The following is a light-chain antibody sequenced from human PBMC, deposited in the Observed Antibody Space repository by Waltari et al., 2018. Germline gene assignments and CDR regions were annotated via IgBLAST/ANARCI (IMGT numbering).Light chain of an antibody. CDR1: SSEVGAYNY. J-gene: IGLJ2*01. Sequence: QSALTQPASVSGSPGQSITISCTGTSSEVGAYNYVSWSQQHPGKAPKLTLFDVSNPPSGVSNRFSGSKSGNTASLTISGLQAEDEADYYCSSYISSSTLELFGGGTSLTVL. V-gene: IGLV2-14*03. CDR3: SSYISSSTLEL. CDR2: DVS.